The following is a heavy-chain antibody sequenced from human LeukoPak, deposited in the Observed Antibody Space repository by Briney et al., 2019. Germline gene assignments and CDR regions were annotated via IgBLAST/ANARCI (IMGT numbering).Heavy chain of an antibody. CDR2: IKQDGSEK. J-gene: IGHJ4*02. V-gene: IGHV3-7*03. D-gene: IGHD3-22*01. Sequence: GGSLRLSCAASGFTFSSYWMGWVRQAPGKGLEWVANIKQDGSEKYYVDSVKGRFTISRDNAKNSLYLQMNSLKAEDTAVYYCSRDRIDDSSGHYNGCAYWGQGTLVTVSS. CDR3: SRDRIDDSSGHYNGCAY. CDR1: GFTFSSYW.